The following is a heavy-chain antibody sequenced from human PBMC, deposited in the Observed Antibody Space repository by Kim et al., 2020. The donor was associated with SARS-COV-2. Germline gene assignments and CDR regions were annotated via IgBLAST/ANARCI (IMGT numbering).Heavy chain of an antibody. CDR2: IHSGNGNK. V-gene: IGHV1-3*04. Sequence: ASVKVSCKASGYTFTNYNIHWVRQAPGKRLEWMGWIHSGNGNKKYSQNFRGRVSITRETSASIAYMELSSLGSEDTAVYYCVRGATGPAWGQGTLVTVSS. CDR1: GYTFTNYN. D-gene: IGHD1-1*01. J-gene: IGHJ4*02. CDR3: VRGATGPA.